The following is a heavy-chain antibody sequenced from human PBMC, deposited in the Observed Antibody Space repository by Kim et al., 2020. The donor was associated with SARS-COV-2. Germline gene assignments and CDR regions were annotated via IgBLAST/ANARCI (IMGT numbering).Heavy chain of an antibody. CDR3: ARHQDYDSSIVY. D-gene: IGHD3-22*01. CDR1: GGSISSSSYY. Sequence: SETLSLTCTVSGGSISSSSYYWGWIRQPPGKGLEWIGSIYYSGSTYYNPSLKSRVTISVDTSKNQFSLKLSSVTAADTAVYYCARHQDYDSSIVYWGQGTLVTVSS. V-gene: IGHV4-39*01. J-gene: IGHJ4*02. CDR2: IYYSGST.